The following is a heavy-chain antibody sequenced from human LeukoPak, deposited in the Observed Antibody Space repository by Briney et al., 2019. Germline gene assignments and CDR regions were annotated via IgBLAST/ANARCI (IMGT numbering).Heavy chain of an antibody. J-gene: IGHJ3*02. CDR3: ARPRRPYTVTSGWYDAFDI. CDR2: IIPFSGTP. CDR1: GGTFSTYI. D-gene: IGHD6-19*01. Sequence: SVKVSCKASGGTFSTYIINWVRQAPGQGLECMGGIIPFSGTPNYAQKFQGRLTITADETTTTAYMDLGSLRSEDTAVYYCARPRRPYTVTSGWYDAFDIWGQGTMVTVST. V-gene: IGHV1-69*13.